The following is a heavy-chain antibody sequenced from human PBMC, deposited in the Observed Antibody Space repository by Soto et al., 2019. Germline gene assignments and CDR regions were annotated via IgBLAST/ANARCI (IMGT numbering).Heavy chain of an antibody. Sequence: ASETLSLTCAVYGGSFSGYYWSWIRQPPGKGLEWIGEINHSGSTNYNPSLKSRVTISVDTSKNQFSLKLSSVTAADTAVYYCARKVEYQLPSPYYFDYWGQGTLVTVSS. D-gene: IGHD2-2*01. CDR1: GGSFSGYY. CDR2: INHSGST. CDR3: ARKVEYQLPSPYYFDY. V-gene: IGHV4-34*01. J-gene: IGHJ4*02.